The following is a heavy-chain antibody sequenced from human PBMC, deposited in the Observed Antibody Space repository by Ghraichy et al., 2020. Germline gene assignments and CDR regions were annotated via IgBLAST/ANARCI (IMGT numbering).Heavy chain of an antibody. CDR2: ISGSGGST. CDR3: AKFPRVLDESGYFDY. J-gene: IGHJ4*02. D-gene: IGHD6-13*01. CDR1: GFTFSSYA. Sequence: GALRLSCAASGFTFSSYAMSWVRQAPGKGLEWVSAISGSGGSTYYADSVKGRFTISRDNSKNTLYLQMNSLRAEDTAVYYCAKFPRVLDESGYFDYWGQGTLVTVSS. V-gene: IGHV3-23*01.